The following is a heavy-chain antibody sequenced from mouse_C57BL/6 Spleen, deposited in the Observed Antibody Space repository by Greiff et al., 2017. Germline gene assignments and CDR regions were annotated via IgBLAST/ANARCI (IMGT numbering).Heavy chain of an antibody. Sequence: VQLQESGAELVRPGASVTLSCKASGYTFTDYEMHWVKQTPVHGLEWIGAIDPETGGTAYNQKFKGKAILTADKSSSTAYMQLRSLTSEDSAVYCCTRSYYDYDGYYYGYWGKGTTLTVSS. CDR1: GYTFTDYE. V-gene: IGHV1-15*01. J-gene: IGHJ2*01. CDR3: TRSYYDYDGYYYGY. CDR2: IDPETGGT. D-gene: IGHD2-4*01.